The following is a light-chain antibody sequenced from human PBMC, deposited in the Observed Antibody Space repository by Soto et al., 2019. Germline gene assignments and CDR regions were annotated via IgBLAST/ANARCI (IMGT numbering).Light chain of an antibody. Sequence: QSALTQPPSASGSPGQSVTISCTGTSSDVGAYIYVSWYQQHPGKAPKLMVYEVTKRPSGVPDRFSGSKSDNTASLTVSGLQAEDEADYYCTSYAGSNNWVFGGGTKVTVL. CDR3: TSYAGSNNWV. J-gene: IGLJ3*02. V-gene: IGLV2-8*01. CDR2: EVT. CDR1: SSDVGAYIY.